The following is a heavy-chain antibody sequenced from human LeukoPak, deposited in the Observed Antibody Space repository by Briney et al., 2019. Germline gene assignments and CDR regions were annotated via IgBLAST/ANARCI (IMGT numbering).Heavy chain of an antibody. Sequence: RPGGSLRLSCAASGFTFSSFAMSWVRQAQGKGLEWVSGISDSGGGRTYYADSVKGRFTISRDNSKNTLYLQMNGLRAEDTAVYYCATYRRGYHDSSESYYSDYWGQGTLVTVSS. J-gene: IGHJ4*02. CDR2: ISDSGGGRT. D-gene: IGHD3-22*01. CDR1: GFTFSSFA. CDR3: ATYRRGYHDSSESYYSDY. V-gene: IGHV3-23*01.